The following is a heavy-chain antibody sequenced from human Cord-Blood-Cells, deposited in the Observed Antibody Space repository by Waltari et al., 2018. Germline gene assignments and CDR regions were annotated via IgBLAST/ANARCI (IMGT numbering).Heavy chain of an antibody. D-gene: IGHD1-20*01. CDR2: IRSKANSYAT. CDR1: GFTFSGSA. V-gene: IGHV3-73*02. J-gene: IGHJ4*02. CDR3: TRRLEYNWNDAMDY. Sequence: EVQLVESGGGLVQPGGSLKLSCAASGFTFSGSAMHWVRQASGKGLEWVGRIRSKANSYATAYAASVKGRFTISRDDSKNTAYLQMNSLKTEDTAVYYCTRRLEYNWNDAMDYWGQGTLVTVSS.